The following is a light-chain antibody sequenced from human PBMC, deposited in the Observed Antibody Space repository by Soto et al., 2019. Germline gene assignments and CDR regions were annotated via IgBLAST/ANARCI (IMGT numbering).Light chain of an antibody. CDR3: SSYGGSSPPVA. J-gene: IGLJ2*01. Sequence: QSALTQPPSASGSPGQSVTISCTGASSDVGGYDFVSWYQQHPGKAPKLMIYDVTKRPSGVPDRFSGSKSGNTASLTVSGLQADDEADYYCSSYGGSSPPVAFGGGTKLTVL. CDR1: SSDVGGYDF. CDR2: DVT. V-gene: IGLV2-8*01.